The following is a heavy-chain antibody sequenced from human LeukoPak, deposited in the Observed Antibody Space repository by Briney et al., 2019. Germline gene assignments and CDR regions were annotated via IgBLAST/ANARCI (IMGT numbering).Heavy chain of an antibody. V-gene: IGHV3-30-3*01. Sequence: PGGSLRLSCAASGFTFSSYAMHWVRQAPGKGLEWVAVISYDGSNKYYADSVKGRFTIPRDSSKNTLYLQMNSLRAEDTAVYYYARGLYSYGYSIDQWGQGTLVPVSS. CDR2: ISYDGSNK. J-gene: IGHJ4*02. D-gene: IGHD5-18*01. CDR1: GFTFSSYA. CDR3: ARGLYSYGYSIDQ.